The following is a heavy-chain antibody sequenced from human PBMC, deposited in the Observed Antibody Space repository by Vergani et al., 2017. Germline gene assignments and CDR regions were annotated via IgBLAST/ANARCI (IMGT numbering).Heavy chain of an antibody. Sequence: QVQLVESGGGIVQPGTSLRISCRASGFIFSSYAMHWVRQAPGKGLEYLALISKDGREQFYGDSVRGRLTVSRDNFKATMYLQMNNVRVDDTAVYYCAKDGRRGDLTIVPVTGFLDIWGQGTLVKVFS. J-gene: IGHJ4*02. CDR2: ISKDGREQ. CDR3: AKDGRRGDLTIVPVTGFLDI. D-gene: IGHD6-19*01. V-gene: IGHV3-30*18. CDR1: GFIFSSYA.